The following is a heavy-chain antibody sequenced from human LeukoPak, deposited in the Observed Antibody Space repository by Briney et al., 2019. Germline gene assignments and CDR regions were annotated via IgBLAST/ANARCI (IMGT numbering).Heavy chain of an antibody. Sequence: SGTLSLTCTVSGGSISSYYWSWIRQPPGKGLEWIGYIYYSGSTNYNPSLKSRVTISVDTSKNQFSLKLSSVTAADTAVYYCARDVVRGVNNWFDPWGQGTLVTVSS. CDR3: ARDVVRGVNNWFDP. J-gene: IGHJ5*02. V-gene: IGHV4-59*01. D-gene: IGHD3-10*01. CDR1: GGSISSYY. CDR2: IYYSGST.